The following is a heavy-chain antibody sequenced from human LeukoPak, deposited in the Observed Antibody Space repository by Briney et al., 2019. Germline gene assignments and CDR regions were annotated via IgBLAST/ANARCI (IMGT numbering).Heavy chain of an antibody. D-gene: IGHD3-10*01. V-gene: IGHV3-11*06. Sequence: GGSLRLSCAASGFTFSDYYMSWIRQAPGKGLEWVSYISSSSSHTNYADSVKGRFTISRDNAKNSLYLQMNSLRAEDTAVYYCARGTVVLWFGETDAFDIWGQGTMVTVSS. CDR2: ISSSSSHT. CDR3: ARGTVVLWFGETDAFDI. CDR1: GFTFSDYY. J-gene: IGHJ3*02.